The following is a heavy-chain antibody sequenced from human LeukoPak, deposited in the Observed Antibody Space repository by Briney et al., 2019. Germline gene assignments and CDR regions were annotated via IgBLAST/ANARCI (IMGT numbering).Heavy chain of an antibody. CDR2: MYHDGYT. Sequence: SETLSLTCAVSGGSMSNTDHWNWVRQPPGTGLEWIGEMYHDGYTNYNPSLKSRVTMSVDKSKNHFSLKLTSVTAADTAVYYCARSRGAVAGWSFDIWGQGTVVTVSS. CDR3: ARSRGAVAGWSFDI. D-gene: IGHD6-19*01. CDR1: GGSMSNTDH. V-gene: IGHV4-4*02. J-gene: IGHJ3*02.